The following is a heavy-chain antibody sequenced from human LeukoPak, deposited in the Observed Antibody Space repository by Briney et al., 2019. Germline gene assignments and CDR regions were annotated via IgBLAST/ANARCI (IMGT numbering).Heavy chain of an antibody. CDR2: IYYSGST. D-gene: IGHD3-10*01. CDR3: ARDRALTYYYGSGNYYGMDV. J-gene: IGHJ6*02. Sequence: KASETLSLTCTVSGGSISSGGYYWSWIRQPPGKGLEWIGYIYYSGSTYYNPSLKSRVTISVDTSKNQFSLKLSSVTAADTAVYYCARDRALTYYYGSGNYYGMDVWGQGTTVTVSS. CDR1: GGSISSGGYY. V-gene: IGHV4-30-4*08.